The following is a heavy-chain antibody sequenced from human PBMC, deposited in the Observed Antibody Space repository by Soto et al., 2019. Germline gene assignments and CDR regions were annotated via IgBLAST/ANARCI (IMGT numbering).Heavy chain of an antibody. CDR1: GFIFNIYG. V-gene: IGHV3-30*18. D-gene: IGHD2-15*01. CDR3: AKDTFAYCSGGSCLYYYGMDV. CDR2: ISYDGRSK. Sequence: QARLVESGGGAVQPGRSLRLSCAAPGFIFNIYGMHWVRQAPGKGLEWVAVISYDGRSKYYADSVKGRFTVSRDNSNDTVYLQLNSLRAEDTAVYYCAKDTFAYCSGGSCLYYYGMDVWGQGTTVTVSS. J-gene: IGHJ6*02.